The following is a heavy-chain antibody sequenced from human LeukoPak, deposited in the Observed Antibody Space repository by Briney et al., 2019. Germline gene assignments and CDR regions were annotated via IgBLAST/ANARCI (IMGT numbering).Heavy chain of an antibody. D-gene: IGHD6-25*01. Sequence: LRLSCAAPGFTFSNYAMHWIRQPPGKGLEWIGNIYYSGNTNYNPSLKSRVTISEDTSKNQFSLKLGSVTAADTAVYYCARMGSGWDNWFDPWGQGTLVTVSS. CDR3: ARMGSGWDNWFDP. V-gene: IGHV4-59*01. J-gene: IGHJ5*02. CDR1: GFTFSNYA. CDR2: IYYSGNT.